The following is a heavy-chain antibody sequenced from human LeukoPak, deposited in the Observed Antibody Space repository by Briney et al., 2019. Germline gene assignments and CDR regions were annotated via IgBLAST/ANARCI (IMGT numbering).Heavy chain of an antibody. D-gene: IGHD1-26*01. CDR1: GFTFSDYY. V-gene: IGHV3-7*01. Sequence: GGSLRLSCAASGFTFSDYYMSWIRQAPGKGLEWVANIKQDGSEKYYVDSVKGRFTISRDNAKNSLYLQMNSLGAEDAAVYYCAKVGATDYYYYMDVWGKGTTVTVSS. CDR2: IKQDGSEK. CDR3: AKVGATDYYYYMDV. J-gene: IGHJ6*03.